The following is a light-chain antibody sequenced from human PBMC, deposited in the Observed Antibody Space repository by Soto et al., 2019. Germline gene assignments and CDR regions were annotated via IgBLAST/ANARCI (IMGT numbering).Light chain of an antibody. J-gene: IGLJ2*01. CDR3: SSYTSSSTPLV. Sequence: QSALTQPASVSGSPGQSITISCTGTSSDVGGYNYVSWYQQHPGKAPKLMIYDVSNRPSGVSNRFSGSKSGNTASLTISGLQADDEADYYGSSYTSSSTPLVFGGGTKLTVL. V-gene: IGLV2-14*01. CDR1: SSDVGGYNY. CDR2: DVS.